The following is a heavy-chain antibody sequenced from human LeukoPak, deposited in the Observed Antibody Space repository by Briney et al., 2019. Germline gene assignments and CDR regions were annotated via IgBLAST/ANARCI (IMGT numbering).Heavy chain of an antibody. CDR1: GGTFSSYA. V-gene: IGHV1-69*05. CDR2: IIPIFGTA. J-gene: IGHJ5*02. CDR3: AREVAVAAGGNWFDP. D-gene: IGHD6-19*01. Sequence: GASVKVSCKASGGTFSSYAISWVRQAPGQGLEWMGGIIPIFGTANYAQKFQGRVTITTDESTSTAYMELSSLRSEDTAVYYCAREVAVAAGGNWFDPWGQGTLVTVSS.